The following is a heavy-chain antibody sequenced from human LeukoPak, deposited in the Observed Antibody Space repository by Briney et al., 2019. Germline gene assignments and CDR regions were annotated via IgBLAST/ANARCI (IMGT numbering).Heavy chain of an antibody. D-gene: IGHD3-22*01. CDR2: IHSSGST. V-gene: IGHV4-4*07. J-gene: IGHJ4*02. CDR3: ARGSQNYYIPFDN. CDR1: GGSISGSISGTY. Sequence: KPSETLSLTCTVSGGSISGSISGTYWSWVRQPAGKGLEWIGRIHSSGSTKYNPSLKSRVTMSVDTSKNQLFLRLTSVTAADTALYYCARGSQNYYIPFDNWGQRTLVTVSS.